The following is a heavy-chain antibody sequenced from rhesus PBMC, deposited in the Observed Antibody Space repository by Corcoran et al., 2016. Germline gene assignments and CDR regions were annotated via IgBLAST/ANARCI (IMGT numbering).Heavy chain of an antibody. D-gene: IGHD6-43*01. Sequence: QLQLQESGPGLVKPSETLSLTCAVSGGSISSNYWSWIRQPPGKGLEWIGRISGSGGSTDYNPSLKRRVTIATDPSKNQFSLNMSSVTAADTAVYYCARVGYSSSPFFDYWGQGVLVTVSS. CDR2: ISGSGGST. V-gene: IGHV4-173*01. CDR1: GGSISSNY. CDR3: ARVGYSSSPFFDY. J-gene: IGHJ4*01.